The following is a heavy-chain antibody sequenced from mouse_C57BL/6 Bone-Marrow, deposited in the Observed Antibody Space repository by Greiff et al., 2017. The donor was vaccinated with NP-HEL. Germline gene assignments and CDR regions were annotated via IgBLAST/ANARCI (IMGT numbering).Heavy chain of an antibody. CDR1: GFSLSTFGMG. J-gene: IGHJ2*01. Sequence: QVTLKVSGPGILQPSQTLSLTCSFSGFSLSTFGMGVGWIRQPSGKGLEWLAHIWWDDDKYYNPALKSRLTISKDTSKNQVFLKIANVDTADTATYYCARNRENDGYYVMYYFDYWGQGTTLTVSS. D-gene: IGHD2-3*01. CDR2: IWWDDDK. V-gene: IGHV8-8*01. CDR3: ARNRENDGYYVMYYFDY.